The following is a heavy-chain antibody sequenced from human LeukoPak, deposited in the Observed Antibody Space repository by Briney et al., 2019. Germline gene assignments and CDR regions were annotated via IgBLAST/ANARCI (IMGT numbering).Heavy chain of an antibody. CDR3: ASVYIGY. CDR1: GGSFSGYY. J-gene: IGHJ4*02. CDR2: INHSGST. Sequence: SETLSLTCAVYGGSFSGYYWSWIRQPSGKGLEWIGEINHSGSTNYNPSLKSRVTISVDTSKNQFSLKLSSVTAADTAVYYCASVYIGYWGQGTLVTVSS. V-gene: IGHV4-34*01. D-gene: IGHD1-14*01.